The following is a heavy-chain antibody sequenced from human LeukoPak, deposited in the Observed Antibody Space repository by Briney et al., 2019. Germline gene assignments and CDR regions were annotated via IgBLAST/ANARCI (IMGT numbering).Heavy chain of an antibody. Sequence: PSETLSLTCAVYGGSFSGYYWSWIRQPPGKGLEWIGEINHSGSTNYNPSLKSRVTISVDTSKNQFSLKLSSVTAADTAVYYCARDWIGWELLPVHYFDYWGQGTLVTVSS. J-gene: IGHJ4*02. CDR3: ARDWIGWELLPVHYFDY. CDR2: INHSGST. CDR1: GGSFSGYY. V-gene: IGHV4-34*01. D-gene: IGHD1-26*01.